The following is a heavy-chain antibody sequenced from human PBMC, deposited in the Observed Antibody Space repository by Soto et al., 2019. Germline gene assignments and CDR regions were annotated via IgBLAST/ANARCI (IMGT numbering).Heavy chain of an antibody. CDR1: GFTFSSYW. CDR3: ARDRPLLWFGASRHFDY. V-gene: IGHV3-7*01. Sequence: EVQLVESGGGLVQPGGSLRLSCAASGFTFSSYWMSWVRQAPGKGLEWVANIKQDGSEKYYVDSVKGRFTISRDNAKNSLYLQMNSLRAEDTAVYYCARDRPLLWFGASRHFDYWGQGTLVTVSS. D-gene: IGHD3-10*01. CDR2: IKQDGSEK. J-gene: IGHJ4*02.